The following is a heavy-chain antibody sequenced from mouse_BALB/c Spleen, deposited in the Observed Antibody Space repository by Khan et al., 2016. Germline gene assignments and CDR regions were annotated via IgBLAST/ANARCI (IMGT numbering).Heavy chain of an antibody. V-gene: IGHV5-6-3*01. D-gene: IGHD2-14*01. CDR1: GFTFSTYA. CDR3: ARVRQSVDY. Sequence: EVELVASGGGLVQPGGSLKLSCAASGFTFSTYAMSWVRQTPDKRLELVATINSNGGSTYYPDNVKGRFTISRDNAKNTLYLQMSSLKSEDTTIYSCARVRQSVDYWGQGTSVTVSS. J-gene: IGHJ4*01. CDR2: INSNGGST.